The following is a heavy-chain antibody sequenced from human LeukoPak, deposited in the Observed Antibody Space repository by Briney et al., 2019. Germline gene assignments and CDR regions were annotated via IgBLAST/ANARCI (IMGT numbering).Heavy chain of an antibody. Sequence: GGSLRLSCAASGFTFNTYSMNWVRQAPGKGLEWVSFIFSSSTYIYYTDSVKGRFTISRDNAKNSLYLQMNSLRAEDTALYHCARGYGSYYYMDVWGKGTTVTISS. CDR3: ARGYGSYYYMDV. V-gene: IGHV3-21*04. J-gene: IGHJ6*03. D-gene: IGHD5-18*01. CDR2: IFSSSTYI. CDR1: GFTFNTYS.